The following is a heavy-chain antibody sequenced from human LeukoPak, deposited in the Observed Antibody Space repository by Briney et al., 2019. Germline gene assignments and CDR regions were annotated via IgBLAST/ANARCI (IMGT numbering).Heavy chain of an antibody. CDR1: GGSISSSSYY. V-gene: IGHV4-39*01. CDR2: IYYSGST. Sequence: PSETLCLTCTVSGGSISSSSYYWGWIRQPPGKGLEWIGSIYYSGSTYYNPSLKSRVTISVDTSKNQFSLKLSSVTAADTAVYYCARRLRGRSNWFDPWGQGTLVTVSS. CDR3: ARRLRGRSNWFDP. J-gene: IGHJ5*02.